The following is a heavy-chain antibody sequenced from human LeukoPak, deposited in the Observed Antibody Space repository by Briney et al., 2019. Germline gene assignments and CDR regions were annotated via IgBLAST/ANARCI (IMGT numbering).Heavy chain of an antibody. D-gene: IGHD4-17*01. V-gene: IGHV1-69*13. Sequence: SVKVSCKASGGTFSSYAISWVRQAPGQGLEWMGGIIPIFGTANYAQKFQGRVTITADESTSTAYMELSSLRSEDTAVYYCARGADYGDYLDYWGRGTLVTVSS. CDR3: ARGADYGDYLDY. CDR1: GGTFSSYA. CDR2: IIPIFGTA. J-gene: IGHJ4*02.